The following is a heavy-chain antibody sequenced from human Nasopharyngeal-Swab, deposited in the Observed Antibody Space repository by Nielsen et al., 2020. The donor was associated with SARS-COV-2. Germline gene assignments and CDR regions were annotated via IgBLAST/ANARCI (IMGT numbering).Heavy chain of an antibody. J-gene: IGHJ6*03. V-gene: IGHV3-30*04. CDR3: ARDHGGGTIAEALGPFYYYYYMDV. CDR1: GVTFSSYT. Sequence: GESLKISCAASGVTFSSYTIHWVRQAPGKGLEWVAVISHNGKNKYYADSVKGRFTISRDNSKSMLYLQMNSLRAEDTAVYYCARDHGGGTIAEALGPFYYYYYMDVWGKGTTVTVSS. D-gene: IGHD6-19*01. CDR2: ISHNGKNK.